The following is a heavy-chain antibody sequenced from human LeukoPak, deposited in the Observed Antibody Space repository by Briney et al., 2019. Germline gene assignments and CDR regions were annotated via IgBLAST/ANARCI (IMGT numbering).Heavy chain of an antibody. V-gene: IGHV3-21*01. J-gene: IGHJ6*04. D-gene: IGHD3-9*01. CDR1: GFTFSSYS. CDR2: ISSSSSYI. Sequence: PGGSLRLSCAASGFTFSSYSMNWVRQAPGKGLEWVSSISSSSSYIYYADSVKGRFTISRDNAKNSLYLQMNSLRAEDTAVYYCARCPGYYILTGYIPYYCYGMDVWGKGTTVTVSS. CDR3: ARCPGYYILTGYIPYYCYGMDV.